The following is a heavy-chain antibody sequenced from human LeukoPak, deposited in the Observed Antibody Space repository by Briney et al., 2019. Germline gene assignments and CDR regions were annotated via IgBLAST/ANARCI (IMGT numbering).Heavy chain of an antibody. CDR3: ARANHDPYYYDSSGYPWYFDY. J-gene: IGHJ4*02. V-gene: IGHV1-18*01. CDR1: GYTFTSYG. CDR2: ISAYNGNT. Sequence: ASVKVSCKASGYTFTSYGISWVRQAPGQGLEWMGWISAYNGNTNYAQKLQGRVTMTTDTSTSTAYMELRSLRSDDTAVYYCARANHDPYYYDSSGYPWYFDYWGQGTLVTVSS. D-gene: IGHD3-22*01.